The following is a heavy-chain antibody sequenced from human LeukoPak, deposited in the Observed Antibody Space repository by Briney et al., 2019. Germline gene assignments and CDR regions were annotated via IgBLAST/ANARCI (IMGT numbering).Heavy chain of an antibody. Sequence: TGGSLRLSCAASGFTFNDYYMSWIRQAPGKGLEWVSYMSSSGSTIYYADSVKGRFTISRDNAKNSLYLQMNSLRAEDTAVYYCARESRQWLVLGGVDYWGQGTLVTVSS. J-gene: IGHJ4*02. CDR3: ARESRQWLVLGGVDY. CDR1: GFTFNDYY. CDR2: MSSSGSTI. V-gene: IGHV3-11*04. D-gene: IGHD6-19*01.